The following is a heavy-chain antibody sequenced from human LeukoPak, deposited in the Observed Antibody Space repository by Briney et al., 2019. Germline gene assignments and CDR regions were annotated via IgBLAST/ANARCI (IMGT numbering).Heavy chain of an antibody. CDR1: GYTFTSYG. CDR3: ARDAGDYSSGAAFDI. D-gene: IGHD4-17*01. V-gene: IGHV1-18*01. CDR2: ISAYSGNT. Sequence: ASVKVSCKASGYTFTSYGISWVRQAPGQGLEWMGWISAYSGNTNYAQKLQGRVTMTTDTSTSTAYMELRSLRSDDTAVYYCARDAGDYSSGAAFDIWGQGTMVTVSS. J-gene: IGHJ3*02.